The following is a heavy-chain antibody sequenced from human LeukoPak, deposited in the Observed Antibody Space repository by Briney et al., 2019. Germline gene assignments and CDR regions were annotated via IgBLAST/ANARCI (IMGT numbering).Heavy chain of an antibody. CDR3: AREGLTPINFDF. D-gene: IGHD2-8*01. CDR2: INPNSGGT. V-gene: IGHV1-2*02. Sequence: ASVKVSCKVSGYIFTNYFMHWVRQAPGQGLEWMGWINPNSGGTNYARKFQGRVTLTRDTSITTAYMEPSSLRSDDTALYYCAREGLTPINFDFWGQGTLVTVSS. J-gene: IGHJ4*02. CDR1: GYIFTNYF.